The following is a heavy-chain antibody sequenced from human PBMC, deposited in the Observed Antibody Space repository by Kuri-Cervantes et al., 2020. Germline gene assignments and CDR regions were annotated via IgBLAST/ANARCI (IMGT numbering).Heavy chain of an antibody. CDR2: INAGNGNT. J-gene: IGHJ6*03. CDR3: ARAIGYYDSGKGKYYYYYMDV. V-gene: IGHV1-3*01. Sequence: ASVKVSCKASGYTFTSYAMHWVRRAPGQRLEWMGWINAGNGNTKYSQKFQGRVTITRDTSASTAYMELSSLRSEDTAVYFCARAIGYYDSGKGKYYYYYMDVWGKGTTVTVSS. D-gene: IGHD3-10*01. CDR1: GYTFTSYA.